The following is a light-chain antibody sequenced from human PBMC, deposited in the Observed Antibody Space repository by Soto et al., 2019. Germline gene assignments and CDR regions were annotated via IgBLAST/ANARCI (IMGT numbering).Light chain of an antibody. J-gene: IGKJ4*01. CDR2: DAS. CDR3: QQRSNWLFT. V-gene: IGKV3-11*01. CDR1: QSVSSY. Sequence: EIVLTQSPATLSLSPGEGATLSCRASQSVSSYLAWYQQKPGQAPRLLIYDASNRATGIPARFSGSGSGTDFTLTISSLEPEDFAVYYCQQRSNWLFTFGGGTKVDIK.